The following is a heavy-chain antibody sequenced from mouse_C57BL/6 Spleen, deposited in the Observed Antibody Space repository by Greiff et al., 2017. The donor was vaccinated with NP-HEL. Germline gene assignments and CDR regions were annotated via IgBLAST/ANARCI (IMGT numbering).Heavy chain of an antibody. D-gene: IGHD2-2*01. CDR3: ARQNGYGRYFDV. CDR1: GFTFSDYG. CDR2: ISNLAYSI. V-gene: IGHV5-15*01. Sequence: EVKLVESGGGLVQPGGSLKLSCAASGFTFSDYGMAWVRQAPRKGPEWVAFISNLAYSIYYADTVTGRFTISRENAKNTLYLEMSSLRSEDTAMYYCARQNGYGRYFDVWGTGTTVTVSS. J-gene: IGHJ1*03.